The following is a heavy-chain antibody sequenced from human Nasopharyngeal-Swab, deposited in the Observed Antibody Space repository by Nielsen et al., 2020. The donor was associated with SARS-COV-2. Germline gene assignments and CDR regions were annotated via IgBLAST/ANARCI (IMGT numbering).Heavy chain of an antibody. CDR1: GFTFSSYW. D-gene: IGHD2-8*01. J-gene: IGHJ6*03. Sequence: GESLKISCAASGFTFSSYWMSWVRQAPGKGLDWVSLISTSGDRTFYTDSVEGRFTISRDNSRNTLFLQMSSLRAEDTAVYYCAKVARGVYNYMDVWGKGTTVTVSS. CDR3: AKVARGVYNYMDV. CDR2: ISTSGDRT. V-gene: IGHV3-23*01.